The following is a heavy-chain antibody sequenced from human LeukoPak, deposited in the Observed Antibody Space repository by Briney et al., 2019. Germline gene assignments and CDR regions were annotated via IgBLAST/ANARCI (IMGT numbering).Heavy chain of an antibody. V-gene: IGHV4-39*02. CDR3: ARDPLLDPVAAAGTEGFDY. D-gene: IGHD6-13*01. CDR2: IYYSGST. J-gene: IGHJ4*02. Sequence: SETLSLTCTVSGGSISSSSYYWGWIRQPPGKGLEWIGSIYYSGSTYYNPSLKSRVTISVETSKNQFSLKLSSVTAADTAVYYCARDPLLDPVAAAGTEGFDYWGQGTLVTVSS. CDR1: GGSISSSSYY.